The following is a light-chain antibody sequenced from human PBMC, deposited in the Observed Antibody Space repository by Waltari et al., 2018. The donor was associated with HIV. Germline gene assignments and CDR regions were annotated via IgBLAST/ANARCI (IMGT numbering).Light chain of an antibody. Sequence: QSALTQPASVSGSPGQSITISCTGTSSDVGGYNYVSWYQQHPGKAPKLMIYEVSSRPSGVSNRFSGSKSGNTAFLTISGLQAEDEADYYCSSYTSSSTYVFGTGTKVTVL. CDR2: EVS. J-gene: IGLJ1*01. CDR3: SSYTSSSTYV. CDR1: SSDVGGYNY. V-gene: IGLV2-14*01.